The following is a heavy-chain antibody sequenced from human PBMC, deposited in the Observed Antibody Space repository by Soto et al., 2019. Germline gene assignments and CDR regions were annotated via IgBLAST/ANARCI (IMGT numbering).Heavy chain of an antibody. Sequence: SVKVSCKASGGTFSSYAISWVRQAPGQGLEWMGGIIPIFGTANYAQKFQGRVTITADESTSTAYMELSSLKSEDTAVYYCARDDVPAAGPRWLGSWRQGTRVTASS. CDR1: GGTFSSYA. D-gene: IGHD6-13*01. V-gene: IGHV1-69*13. CDR2: IIPIFGTA. CDR3: ARDDVPAAGPRWLGS. J-gene: IGHJ5*02.